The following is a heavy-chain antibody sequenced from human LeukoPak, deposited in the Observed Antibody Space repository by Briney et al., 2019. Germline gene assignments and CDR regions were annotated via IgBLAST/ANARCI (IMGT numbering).Heavy chain of an antibody. J-gene: IGHJ3*02. D-gene: IGHD2-2*01. Sequence: ASVKVSCKASGGTFSSYAISWVRQAPGQGLEWMGGIIPIFGTANYAQKFQGGVTITADESTSTAYMELSSLRSEDTAVYYCADAGGYCSSTSCFGREVEAFDIWGQGTMVTVSS. CDR3: ADAGGYCSSTSCFGREVEAFDI. CDR1: GGTFSSYA. V-gene: IGHV1-69*01. CDR2: IIPIFGTA.